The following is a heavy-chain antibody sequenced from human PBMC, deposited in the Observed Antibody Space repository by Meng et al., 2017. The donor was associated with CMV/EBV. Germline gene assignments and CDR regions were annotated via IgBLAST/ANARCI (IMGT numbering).Heavy chain of an antibody. CDR2: IRYDGSNK. CDR1: GFTFSSYG. CDR3: AVVPAAAVDY. Sequence: GESLKISCAASGFTFSSYGMHWVRHAPGKGLEWVAFIRYDGSNKYYADSVKGRFTISRDNSKNTLYLQMNSLRAEDTAVYYCAVVPAAAVDYWGQGTLVTVSS. D-gene: IGHD2-2*01. V-gene: IGHV3-30*02. J-gene: IGHJ4*02.